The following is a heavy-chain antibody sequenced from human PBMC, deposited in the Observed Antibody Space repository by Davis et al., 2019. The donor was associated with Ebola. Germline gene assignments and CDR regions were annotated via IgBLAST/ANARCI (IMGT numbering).Heavy chain of an antibody. D-gene: IGHD6-19*01. J-gene: IGHJ4*02. V-gene: IGHV3-23*01. CDR2: ISGSGGST. Sequence: GGSLRLSCAASRFTFSSYEMSWVRQAPGKGLEWVSAISGSGGSTYYADSVKGRFTISRDNSKNTLYLQMNSLRAEDTAVYYCAKGVAVAGTSSFDYWGQGTLVTVSS. CDR1: RFTFSSYE. CDR3: AKGVAVAGTSSFDY.